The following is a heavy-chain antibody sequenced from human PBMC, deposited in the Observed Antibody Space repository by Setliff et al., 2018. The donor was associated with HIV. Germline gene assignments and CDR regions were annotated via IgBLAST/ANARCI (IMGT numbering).Heavy chain of an antibody. CDR2: IYNSGYT. CDR1: GAPISSYY. J-gene: IGHJ6*02. Sequence: SSETLSLTCKVSGAPISSYYWNWIRQPPGKGLEWIGYIYNSGYTNYKPSHKSRVTISLDTSKNQFSLNLRSVTAADTAVYYCARGDGYRGNDAYYDSGMDVWGQGITVTVSS. V-gene: IGHV4-59*01. CDR3: ARGDGYRGNDAYYDSGMDV. D-gene: IGHD5-12*01.